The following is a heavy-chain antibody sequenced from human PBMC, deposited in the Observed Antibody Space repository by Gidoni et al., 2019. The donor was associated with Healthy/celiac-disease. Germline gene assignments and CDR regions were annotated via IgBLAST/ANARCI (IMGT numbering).Heavy chain of an antibody. D-gene: IGHD3-3*01. CDR3: AKDIRYYDFWSGYFYYYGMDV. CDR1: GFTFDDYA. CDR2: IIWNSGSI. Sequence: EVQLVESGGGLVQPGRSLRLSCAASGFTFDDYAMHWIRQAPGKGLEWVSGIIWNSGSIGYADSVKGRFTISRDNAKNSLYLQMNSLRAEDTAFYYCAKDIRYYDFWSGYFYYYGMDVWGQGTTVTVSS. V-gene: IGHV3-9*01. J-gene: IGHJ6*02.